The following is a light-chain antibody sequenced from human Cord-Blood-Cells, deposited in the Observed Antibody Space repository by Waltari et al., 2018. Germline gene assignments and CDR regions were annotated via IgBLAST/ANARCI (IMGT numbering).Light chain of an antibody. CDR2: EVS. V-gene: IGLV2-8*01. J-gene: IGLJ2*01. Sequence: NSCTGTSSDVGGYNYVSWYQQHPGKAPKLMIYEVSKRPSGVPDRFSGSKSGNTASLTVSGLQAEDEADYYCSSYAGSNNVVFGGGTKLTVL. CDR3: SSYAGSNNVV. CDR1: SSDVGGYNY.